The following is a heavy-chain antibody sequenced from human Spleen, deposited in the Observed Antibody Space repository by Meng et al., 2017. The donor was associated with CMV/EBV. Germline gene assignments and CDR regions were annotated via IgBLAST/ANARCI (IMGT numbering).Heavy chain of an antibody. CDR3: ARAPRIVGATTHYYYGMDV. D-gene: IGHD1-26*01. CDR2: ISYDGSNK. CDR1: GFTFSSYA. V-gene: IGHV3-30*04. Sequence: GGSLRLSCAASGFTFSSYAMHWVRQAPGKGLEWVAVISYDGSNKYYADSVKGRFTISRDNSKNTLYLQMNSLRAEDTAVYYCARAPRIVGATTHYYYGMDVWGQGTTVTVSS. J-gene: IGHJ6*02.